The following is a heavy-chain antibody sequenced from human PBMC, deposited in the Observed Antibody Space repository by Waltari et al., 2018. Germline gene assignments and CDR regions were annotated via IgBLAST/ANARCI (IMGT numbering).Heavy chain of an antibody. D-gene: IGHD3-10*01. CDR1: GFTFSTFW. J-gene: IGHJ3*01. CDR2: IKPDGTST. V-gene: IGHV3-74*01. Sequence: EVQLVESGGGLVHPGGSLRLSCEASGFTFSTFWMHCVRHLPGKGLVWVSHIKPDGTSTDYGDSVEGRFTISRDNAKNTLYLQMNSLRAEDTAIYYCVRDLYGRDDVWGQGTMVTVSS. CDR3: VRDLYGRDDV.